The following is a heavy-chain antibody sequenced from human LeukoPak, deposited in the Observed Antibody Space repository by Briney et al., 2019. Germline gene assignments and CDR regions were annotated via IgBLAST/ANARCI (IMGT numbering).Heavy chain of an antibody. Sequence: SVKVSCKASGGTFSSYAISWVRQAPGQGLEWMGRIIPILGIANYAQKFQGRVTITADKSTSTAYMELSGLRSEDTAVYYCARDPRMPTDIVVVPAAGTGWFDPWGQGTLVTVSS. J-gene: IGHJ5*02. CDR3: ARDPRMPTDIVVVPAAGTGWFDP. CDR1: GGTFSSYA. D-gene: IGHD2-2*01. V-gene: IGHV1-69*04. CDR2: IIPILGIA.